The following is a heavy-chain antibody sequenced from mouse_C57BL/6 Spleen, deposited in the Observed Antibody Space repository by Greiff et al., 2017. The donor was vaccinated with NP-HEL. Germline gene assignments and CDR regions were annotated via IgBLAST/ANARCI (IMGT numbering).Heavy chain of an antibody. J-gene: IGHJ3*01. D-gene: IGHD2-4*01. CDR1: GYTFTDYN. CDR2: INPNNGGT. Sequence: DVKLVESGPELVKPGASVKIPCKASGYTFTDYNMDWVKQSHGKSLEWIGDINPNNGGTIYNQKFKGKATLTVDKSSSTAYMELRSLTSEDTAVYYCARNDYDGQWFAYWGQGTLVTVSA. V-gene: IGHV1-18*01. CDR3: ARNDYDGQWFAY.